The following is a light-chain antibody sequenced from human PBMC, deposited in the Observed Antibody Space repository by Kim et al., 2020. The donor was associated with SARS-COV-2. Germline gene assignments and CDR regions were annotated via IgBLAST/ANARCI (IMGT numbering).Light chain of an antibody. CDR1: SLRSYY. Sequence: LGQTVRITCQGDSLRSYYASWYQQKPGQAPVLVIYGKNNRPSGIPDRFSGASSGNTASLTSTGAQAEDEADYYCNSRDSSGNHLVFGGGTQLTVL. CDR3: NSRDSSGNHLV. CDR2: GKN. J-gene: IGLJ2*01. V-gene: IGLV3-19*01.